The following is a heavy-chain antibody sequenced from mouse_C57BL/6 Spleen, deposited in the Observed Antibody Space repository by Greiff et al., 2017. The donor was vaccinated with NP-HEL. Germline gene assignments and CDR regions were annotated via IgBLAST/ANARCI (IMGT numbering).Heavy chain of an antibody. CDR2: IDPSDSYT. CDR1: GYTFTSYW. V-gene: IGHV1-69*01. J-gene: IGHJ2*01. Sequence: QVQLQQPGAELVMPGASMKLSCKASGYTFTSYWMHWVKQRPGQGLEWIGEIDPSDSYTNYNQKFKGKSTLTVDKSSSTAYLQLSSLTSEDSAVYYCARAGSELFDYWGQGTTLTVSS. D-gene: IGHD1-1*01. CDR3: ARAGSELFDY.